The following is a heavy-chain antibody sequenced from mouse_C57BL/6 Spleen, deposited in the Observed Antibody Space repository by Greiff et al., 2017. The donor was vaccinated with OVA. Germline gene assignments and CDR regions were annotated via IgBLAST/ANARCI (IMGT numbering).Heavy chain of an antibody. V-gene: IGHV1-42*01. CDR2: INPSTGGT. Sequence: VQLQQSGPELVKPGASVKISCKASGYSFTGYYMNWVKQSPEKSLEWIGEINPSTGGTTYNQKFKAKATLTVDKSSSTAYMQLKSLTSEDSAVYYCARGEASLYAMDYWGQGTSVTVSS. CDR3: ARGEASLYAMDY. D-gene: IGHD3-2*02. J-gene: IGHJ4*01. CDR1: GYSFTGYY.